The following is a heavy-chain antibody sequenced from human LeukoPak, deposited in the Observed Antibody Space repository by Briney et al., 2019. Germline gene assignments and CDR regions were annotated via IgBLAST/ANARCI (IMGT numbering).Heavy chain of an antibody. J-gene: IGHJ5*02. D-gene: IGHD5-18*01. CDR2: ISSSSSYI. CDR1: GFTFSSYE. V-gene: IGHV3-21*01. CDR3: ARDSTGYGYEEWS. Sequence: GGSLRLSCAASGFTFSSYEMNWVRQAPGKGLEWVSSISSSSSYIYYADSVKGRFTISRDNAKNSLYLQMNSLRAEDTGVYYCARDSTGYGYEEWSWGQGTLVTVSS.